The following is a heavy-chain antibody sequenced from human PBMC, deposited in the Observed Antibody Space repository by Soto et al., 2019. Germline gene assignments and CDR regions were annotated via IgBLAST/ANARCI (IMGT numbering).Heavy chain of an antibody. CDR2: IYYSGST. CDR3: ARACGSGYHYHFDY. D-gene: IGHD5-12*01. CDR1: GGSISSGDYY. J-gene: IGHJ4*02. Sequence: SETLSLTCTVSGGSISSGDYYWSWIRQPPGKGLEWIGYIYYSGSTYYNPSLKSRVTISVDTSKNQFSLKLSSVTAADTAVYYCARACGSGYHYHFDYWGQGTLVTVSS. V-gene: IGHV4-30-4*01.